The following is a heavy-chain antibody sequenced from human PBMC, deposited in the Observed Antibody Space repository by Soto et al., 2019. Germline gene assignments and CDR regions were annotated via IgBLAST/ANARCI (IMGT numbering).Heavy chain of an antibody. D-gene: IGHD3-10*02. V-gene: IGHV3-72*01. CDR1: GFTFSDHY. CDR2: TRDKAESYTT. Sequence: EVQLEESGGGLVQPGGSLRLSCAASGFTFSDHYMDWVRQAPGKGLEWVGRTRDKAESYTTQYAASVKGRFTISRDDSKNSLYLQMNSLKTEDTAVYYCVRGYMASCSGNSCQFDYWGQGTLVTVSS. CDR3: VRGYMASCSGNSCQFDY. J-gene: IGHJ4*02.